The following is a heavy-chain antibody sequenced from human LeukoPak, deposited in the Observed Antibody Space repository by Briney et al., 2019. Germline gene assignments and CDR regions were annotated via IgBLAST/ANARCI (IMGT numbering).Heavy chain of an antibody. J-gene: IGHJ6*02. Sequence: GGSLRLSCAASGFTFSSYGMHWVRQAPGKGLEWVAVISYDGSNKYYADSVNGRFTISRDNSKNTLYLQMNSLRAEDTAVYYCAKDRGYCSSTSCSYYYYGMDVWGQGTTVTVSS. D-gene: IGHD2-2*01. CDR1: GFTFSSYG. V-gene: IGHV3-30*18. CDR3: AKDRGYCSSTSCSYYYYGMDV. CDR2: ISYDGSNK.